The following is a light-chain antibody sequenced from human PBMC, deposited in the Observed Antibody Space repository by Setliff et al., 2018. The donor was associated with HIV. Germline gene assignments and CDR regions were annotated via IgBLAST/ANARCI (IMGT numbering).Light chain of an antibody. CDR2: GAS. V-gene: IGKV3-15*01. CDR1: QSIDKN. CDR3: LQYDDWPRT. Sequence: IVMTQFPATLSVSPGGRATVSCRASQSIDKNLAWYQHKPGQAARLLIYGASARATGIPGKFSGSGPGTEFTLTITSLQPEDFAIYYCLQYDDWPRTFGQGTKVDIK. J-gene: IGKJ1*01.